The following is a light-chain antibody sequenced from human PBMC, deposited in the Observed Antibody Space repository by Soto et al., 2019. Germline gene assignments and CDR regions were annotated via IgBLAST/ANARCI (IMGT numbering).Light chain of an antibody. CDR2: SNN. Sequence: QSVLTQPPSESGTPGQRVTISCSGSSSNIGSNTVNWYQQLPGTAPKLLIYSNNQRPSGVPDRFSGSKSGTSASLAISGLQSEDEADYYCAAWDDSLNGPVFGGGTKVTVL. V-gene: IGLV1-44*01. J-gene: IGLJ2*01. CDR3: AAWDDSLNGPV. CDR1: SSNIGSNT.